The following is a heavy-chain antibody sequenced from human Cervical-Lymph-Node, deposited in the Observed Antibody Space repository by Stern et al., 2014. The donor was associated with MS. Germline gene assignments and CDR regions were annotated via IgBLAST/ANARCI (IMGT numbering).Heavy chain of an antibody. CDR1: GGTFGSYT. J-gene: IGHJ3*01. CDR3: ARPRNITAVDDAFDL. V-gene: IGHV1-69*02. Sequence: QVQLVQSGTEVKRPWSSVRVSCKASGGTFGSYTISWVRQAPGHGLEWMGRIIHMIGITTDVKKSQDRVTITADKSTSTAYMELSSLRSEDTAMYYCARPRNITAVDDAFDLWGQGTMVTVSS. D-gene: IGHD6-13*01. CDR2: IIHMIGIT.